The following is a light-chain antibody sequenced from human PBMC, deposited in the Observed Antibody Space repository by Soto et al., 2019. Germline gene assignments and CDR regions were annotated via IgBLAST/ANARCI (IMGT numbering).Light chain of an antibody. J-gene: IGLJ2*01. CDR3: SSYTSSSSLV. V-gene: IGLV2-14*01. CDR1: SSDVGGYNY. Sequence: QSALTQPASVSGSPGQSITISCTGTSSDVGGYNYVSWNQQHPGKVPKLMIYDVSNRPSGVSNRFSASKSGNTASLTISRLQADDEADYYCSSYTSSSSLVFGGGTKLTVL. CDR2: DVS.